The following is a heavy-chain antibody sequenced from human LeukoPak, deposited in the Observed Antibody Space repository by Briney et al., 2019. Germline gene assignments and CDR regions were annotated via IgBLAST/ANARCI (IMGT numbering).Heavy chain of an antibody. V-gene: IGHV4-4*07. J-gene: IGHJ4*02. CDR3: ARDSLSGSNTFIDY. CDR2: IYTSGST. CDR1: GGSISSYY. Sequence: SETLSLTCTVSGGSISSYYWSWIRQPAGKGLEWIGRIYTSGSTNYNPSLKSRVTISVDKSRNQFSLKLSSVTAADTAVYYCARDSLSGSNTFIDYWGQGTLVTVAS. D-gene: IGHD1-26*01.